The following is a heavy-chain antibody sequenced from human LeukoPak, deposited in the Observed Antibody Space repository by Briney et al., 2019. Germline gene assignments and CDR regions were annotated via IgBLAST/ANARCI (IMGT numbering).Heavy chain of an antibody. Sequence: PGGSLRLSCAASGFTFSDYYMSWIRQAPGKGLEWVSYISSGGSTIYYADSVKGRFTISRDNAKNSLYLQMNSLRAEDTAVYYCARATYYYGSGTYWGYYFDYWGQGTLVTVSS. CDR2: ISSGGSTI. CDR3: ARATYYYGSGTYWGYYFDY. V-gene: IGHV3-11*01. D-gene: IGHD3-10*01. CDR1: GFTFSDYY. J-gene: IGHJ4*02.